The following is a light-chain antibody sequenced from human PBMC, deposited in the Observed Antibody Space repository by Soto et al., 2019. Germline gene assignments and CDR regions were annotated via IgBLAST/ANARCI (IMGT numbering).Light chain of an antibody. CDR3: QQYNDWPPFT. CDR2: GAS. CDR1: QNVNTN. V-gene: IGKV3-15*01. J-gene: IGKJ3*01. Sequence: EIVMTQSPATLAVSPGERATLFCRASQNVNTNLAWYQQRPGQAPMLLIYGASTGATGIPARFSGSGSGKEFTPIISGLQSEDLEVYYCQQYNDWPPFTFGPGTKVDIK.